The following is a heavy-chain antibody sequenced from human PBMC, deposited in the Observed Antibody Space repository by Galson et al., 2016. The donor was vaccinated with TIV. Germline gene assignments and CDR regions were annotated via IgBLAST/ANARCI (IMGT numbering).Heavy chain of an antibody. J-gene: IGHJ4*02. CDR2: FNPDSGAT. CDR1: GYIFINYY. D-gene: IGHD7-27*01. V-gene: IGHV1-2*02. Sequence: SVKVSCKASGYIFINYYIHWVRQAPGQGLEWLGWFNPDSGATQYAQEFQGRVTMTRDTSISTAYMELRRLISDDTAVYYCARVNWALAFDYWGQGTQVTVSS. CDR3: ARVNWALAFDY.